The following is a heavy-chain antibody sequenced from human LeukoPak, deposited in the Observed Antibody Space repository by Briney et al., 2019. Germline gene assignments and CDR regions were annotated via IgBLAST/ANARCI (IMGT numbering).Heavy chain of an antibody. Sequence: ASVKVSCKASGYTFTGYYMHWVRQAPGQGLEWMGWINPNSGGTNFAQKFQGRVTMTRDTSISTAYMELSSLRSEDTAVYYCARDNDSRDPPHFDYWGQGTLVTVSS. CDR2: INPNSGGT. J-gene: IGHJ4*02. V-gene: IGHV1-2*02. CDR3: ARDNDSRDPPHFDY. CDR1: GYTFTGYY. D-gene: IGHD3-16*01.